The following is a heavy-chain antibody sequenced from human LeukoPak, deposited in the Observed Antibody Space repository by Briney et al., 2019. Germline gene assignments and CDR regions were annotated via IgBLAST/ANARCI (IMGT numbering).Heavy chain of an antibody. D-gene: IGHD3-10*01. CDR1: GYTFTSYY. V-gene: IGHV1-46*03. CDR2: INPSGGST. J-gene: IGHJ4*02. CDR3: ARHFGSGSKKYYFDY. Sequence: ASVKVSCKASGYTFTSYYMHWVRQAPGQGLEWMGIINPSGGSTSYAQKFQGRVTMTRDMSTSTVYMELSSLRSEDTAVYYCARHFGSGSKKYYFDYWGQGTLVTVSS.